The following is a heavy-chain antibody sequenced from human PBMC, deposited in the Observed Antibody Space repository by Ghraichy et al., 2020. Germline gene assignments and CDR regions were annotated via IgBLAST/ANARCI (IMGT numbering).Heavy chain of an antibody. J-gene: IGHJ6*03. V-gene: IGHV3-48*02. Sequence: GVLNISCAASGFTFSSYSMNWVRQAPGKGLEWVSYISSSSSTIYYADSVKGRFTISRDNAKNSLYLQMNSLRDEDTAVYYCARDPDDYGDLYYYYYYMDVWGKGTTVTVSS. CDR3: ARDPDDYGDLYYYYYYMDV. CDR2: ISSSSSTI. D-gene: IGHD4-17*01. CDR1: GFTFSSYS.